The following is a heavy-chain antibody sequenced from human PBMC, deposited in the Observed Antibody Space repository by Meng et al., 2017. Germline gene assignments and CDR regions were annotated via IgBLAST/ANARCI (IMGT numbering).Heavy chain of an antibody. CDR1: GYTFTSYA. Sequence: QLVHSGLGGKKPWASVKVSCKASGYTFTSYAMHWVRQAPGQRLEWMGWINAGNGNTKYSQKFQGRVTITRDTSASTAYMELSSLRSEDTAVYYCARDRQTYYYDSSGYFDYWGQGTLVTVSS. J-gene: IGHJ4*02. D-gene: IGHD3-22*01. V-gene: IGHV1-3*01. CDR2: INAGNGNT. CDR3: ARDRQTYYYDSSGYFDY.